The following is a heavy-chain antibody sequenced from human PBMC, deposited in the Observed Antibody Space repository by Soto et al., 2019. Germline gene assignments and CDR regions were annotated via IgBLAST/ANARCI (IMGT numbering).Heavy chain of an antibody. CDR2: VYDSGST. Sequence: PSETLSLTCAVYGGSFSGYYWNWIRQPPGKGLEWIGFVYDSGSTSYNSSLKSRLTISVDTSKNQFSLKLSSVTAADTAVYYCVRQVGATGSPSYAVWGQGTMVTVSS. CDR1: GGSFSGYY. CDR3: VRQVGATGSPSYAV. D-gene: IGHD1-26*01. V-gene: IGHV4-59*01. J-gene: IGHJ3*01.